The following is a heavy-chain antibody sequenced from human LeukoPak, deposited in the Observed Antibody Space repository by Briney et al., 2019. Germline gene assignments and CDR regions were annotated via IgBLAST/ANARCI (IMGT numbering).Heavy chain of an antibody. V-gene: IGHV3-64*01. Sequence: GGSLRLSCAASGFTFSSYAMHWVRQAPGKGLEYVSAISSNGGSTYYANSVRGRFTISRDNSKNTLYLQMGSLRAEDMAVYYCARDRQTYDFWSVDFDYWGQGTLVTVSS. D-gene: IGHD3-3*01. CDR3: ARDRQTYDFWSVDFDY. J-gene: IGHJ4*02. CDR1: GFTFSSYA. CDR2: ISSNGGST.